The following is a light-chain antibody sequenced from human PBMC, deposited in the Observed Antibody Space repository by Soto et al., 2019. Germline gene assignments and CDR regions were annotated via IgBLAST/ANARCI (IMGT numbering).Light chain of an antibody. V-gene: IGKV1-9*01. CDR2: AAS. Sequence: DSQMTQSPSSLSASVGDRVTITCRASQGISSYLAWYQQNPGKAPKLLIYAASTLQSGVPSRFSGSGSGTDFTLTISSLQPEDFATYYCQQLNSYHPLTFGGGTKVDIK. CDR1: QGISSY. CDR3: QQLNSYHPLT. J-gene: IGKJ4*01.